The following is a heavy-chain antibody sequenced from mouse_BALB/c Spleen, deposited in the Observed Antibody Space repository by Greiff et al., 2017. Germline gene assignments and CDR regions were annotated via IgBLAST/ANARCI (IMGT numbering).Heavy chain of an antibody. V-gene: IGHV1S137*01. CDR1: GYTFTDYA. J-gene: IGHJ1*01. CDR3: ARSDYGSSYDYWYFDV. D-gene: IGHD1-1*01. CDR2: ISTYYGDA. Sequence: QVQLQQSGAELVRPGVSVKISCKGSGYTFTDYAMHWVKQSHAKSLEWIGVISTYYGDASYNQKFKGKATMTVDKSSSTAYMELARLTSEDSAIYYCARSDYGSSYDYWYFDVWGAGTTVTVSS.